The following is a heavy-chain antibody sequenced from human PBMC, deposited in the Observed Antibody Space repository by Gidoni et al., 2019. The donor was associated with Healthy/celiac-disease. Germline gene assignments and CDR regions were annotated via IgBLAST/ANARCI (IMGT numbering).Heavy chain of an antibody. CDR1: GYTFTSYG. V-gene: IGHV1-18*01. J-gene: IGHJ6*02. Sequence: QVQLVQSGAEVKNPGASVQLSCTASGYTFTSYGISWLRQAPGQGLEWMGWISAYNGNTNYAQKLKGRVTMNTDTSTSTDYMELRSLRSDDTAVYYCARDIYYYYGMDVWGQGTTVTVSS. CDR3: ARDIYYYYGMDV. CDR2: ISAYNGNT.